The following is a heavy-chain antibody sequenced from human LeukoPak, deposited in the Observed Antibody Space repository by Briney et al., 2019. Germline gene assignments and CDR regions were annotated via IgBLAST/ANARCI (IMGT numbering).Heavy chain of an antibody. V-gene: IGHV1-2*02. Sequence: VASVKVSCKASGYSFTGYYIHWVRQAPGQGLEWMGWIAPNCSDTEYPQKFQGRVTMTRDTSISTAYMELSRLRSDDTAVYFCARGIMITFGGVIAHYNWFDPWGQGTLVTVSS. J-gene: IGHJ5*02. CDR2: IAPNCSDT. CDR3: ARGIMITFGGVIAHYNWFDP. D-gene: IGHD3-16*02. CDR1: GYSFTGYY.